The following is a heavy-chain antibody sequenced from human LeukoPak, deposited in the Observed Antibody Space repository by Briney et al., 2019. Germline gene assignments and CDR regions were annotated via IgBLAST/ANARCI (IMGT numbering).Heavy chain of an antibody. Sequence: TSETLSLTCTVSGGSISSYYWSWIRQPPGKGLEWIGYIYYSGSTNYNPSLKSRVTISVDTSKNQFSLKLNSVTAADTAVYYCARGPGDTVTNVRFDYWGQGTLVTVSS. J-gene: IGHJ4*02. CDR1: GGSISSYY. V-gene: IGHV4-59*01. CDR2: IYYSGST. CDR3: ARGPGDTVTNVRFDY. D-gene: IGHD4-17*01.